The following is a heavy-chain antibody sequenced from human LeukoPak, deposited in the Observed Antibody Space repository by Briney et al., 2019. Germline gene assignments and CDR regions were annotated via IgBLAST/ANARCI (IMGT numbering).Heavy chain of an antibody. D-gene: IGHD4-17*01. J-gene: IGHJ4*02. CDR2: IYYSGST. CDR3: ARGVGGDYDY. Sequence: SETLSLTCTVSGGSISSSSYYWGWIRQPPGKGLEWIGSIYYSGSTYYNPSLKSRVTISVDTSKNQFSLKLSSVTAADTAVYYGARGVGGDYDYWGQGTLVTVSS. V-gene: IGHV4-39*01. CDR1: GGSISSSSYY.